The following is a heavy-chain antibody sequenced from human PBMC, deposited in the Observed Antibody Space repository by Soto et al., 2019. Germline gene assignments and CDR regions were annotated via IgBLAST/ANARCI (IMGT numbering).Heavy chain of an antibody. D-gene: IGHD3-3*01. CDR3: VRADRAISGVVTLDY. J-gene: IGHJ4*02. V-gene: IGHV1-3*01. CDR1: GYNFKNYA. Sequence: QVQLVQSGAEVKRPGASVRVSCKASGYNFKNYAIHWVRQAPGQRLEWMGWSNEGSGNSRYSQKFQGRVSITRDTSANTVYMDLSSLNSEDTATYSCVRADRAISGVVTLDYWGPGTLVTVSS. CDR2: SNEGSGNS.